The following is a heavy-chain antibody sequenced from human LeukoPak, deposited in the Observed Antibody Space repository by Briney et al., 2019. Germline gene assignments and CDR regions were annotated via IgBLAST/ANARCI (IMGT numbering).Heavy chain of an antibody. J-gene: IGHJ5*02. CDR3: ARAYSSSWYHNWFDP. V-gene: IGHV4-38-2*02. D-gene: IGHD6-13*01. Sequence: KPSESLCLTRTVSGYSISRGYYWGWIRQPPGKGLEWIGIIYHSGSTYYNPSLKSRVTISVDTSKNQFSLKLSSVTAADTAVYYCARAYSSSWYHNWFDPWGQGTLVTVSS. CDR1: GYSISRGYY. CDR2: IYHSGST.